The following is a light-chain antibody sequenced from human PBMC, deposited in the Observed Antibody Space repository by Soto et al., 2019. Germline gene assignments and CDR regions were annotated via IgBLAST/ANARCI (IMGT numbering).Light chain of an antibody. J-gene: IGLJ2*01. V-gene: IGLV1-47*01. Sequence: QSVLTQPPSASGTPGQTVTISCSGSSSNIGSAYIYWYQHLPGTAPKLLIYRNNQRPSGVPDRFSASKSGTSASLAISGLRSEDEADYYCAPWDDSLVVFGGGTKVTVL. CDR3: APWDDSLVV. CDR1: SSNIGSAY. CDR2: RNN.